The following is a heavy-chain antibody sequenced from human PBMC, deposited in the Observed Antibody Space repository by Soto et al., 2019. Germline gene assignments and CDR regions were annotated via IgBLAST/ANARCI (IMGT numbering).Heavy chain of an antibody. CDR2: IYYSGST. CDR3: ARMVRIDDYVWGSYRLSPRDAFDI. Sequence: QLQLQELGPGLVKPSETLSLTCTVSGGSISSSSYYWGWIRQPPGKGLEWIGSIYYSGSTYYNPSLKSRVTISVDTSKNQFSLKLSSVTAADTAVYYCARMVRIDDYVWGSYRLSPRDAFDIWGQGTMVTVSS. V-gene: IGHV4-39*01. CDR1: GGSISSSSYY. D-gene: IGHD3-16*02. J-gene: IGHJ3*02.